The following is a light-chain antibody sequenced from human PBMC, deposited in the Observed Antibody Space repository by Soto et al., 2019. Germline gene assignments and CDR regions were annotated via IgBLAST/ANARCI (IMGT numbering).Light chain of an antibody. V-gene: IGLV1-47*02. CDR1: SSNIGSNY. CDR3: AAWDDSLSGRYV. J-gene: IGLJ1*01. Sequence: SVLPQPPSASGTPGQRVTISCSGSSSNIGSNYVYWYQQLPGTAPKLLIYSNNQRPSGVPDRFSGSKSGTSASLAISGLRSEDEADYYCAAWDDSLSGRYVFGTGTKVTVL. CDR2: SNN.